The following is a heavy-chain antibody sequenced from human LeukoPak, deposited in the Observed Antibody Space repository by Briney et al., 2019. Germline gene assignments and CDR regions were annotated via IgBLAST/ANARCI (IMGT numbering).Heavy chain of an antibody. CDR3: ARDRGSDAFDI. CDR2: IYYSGST. Sequence: SETLSLTCTVSGGSISSYYWSWIRQPPGKGLEWIGYIYYSGSTNYNPSLKSRVTISVDTSKNQFSLKLSSVAAADTAVYYCARDRGSDAFDIWGQGTMVTVSS. J-gene: IGHJ3*02. V-gene: IGHV4-59*01. CDR1: GGSISSYY. D-gene: IGHD5-12*01.